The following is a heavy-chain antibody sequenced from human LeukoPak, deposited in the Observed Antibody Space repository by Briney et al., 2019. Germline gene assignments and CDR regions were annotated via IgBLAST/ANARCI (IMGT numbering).Heavy chain of an antibody. V-gene: IGHV4-39*01. Sequence: SETLSLTCTVSGGSIISSDYHWGWVRQPPGKGLEWIGTISYSGNTDYNPSLRSRVTISVDTSNNQFSLGLGSVTAADTAVYHCARHCCSGPAKRVFDIWGQGTMVTVSS. CDR1: GGSIISSDYH. CDR3: ARHCCSGPAKRVFDI. D-gene: IGHD2-15*01. J-gene: IGHJ3*02. CDR2: ISYSGNT.